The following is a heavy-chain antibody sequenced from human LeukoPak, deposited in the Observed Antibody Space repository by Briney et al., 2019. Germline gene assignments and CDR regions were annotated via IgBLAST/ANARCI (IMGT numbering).Heavy chain of an antibody. V-gene: IGHV3-13*01. CDR2: IGTAGDT. CDR1: GFTFSSYS. D-gene: IGHD3-9*01. Sequence: GGSLRLSCAASGFTFSSYSMNWVRQATGKGLEWVSAIGTAGDTYYPGSVKGRFTISRENAKNSLYLQMNSLRAGDTAVYYCARGYFLTGYYYFDYWGQGTLVTVSS. CDR3: ARGYFLTGYYYFDY. J-gene: IGHJ4*02.